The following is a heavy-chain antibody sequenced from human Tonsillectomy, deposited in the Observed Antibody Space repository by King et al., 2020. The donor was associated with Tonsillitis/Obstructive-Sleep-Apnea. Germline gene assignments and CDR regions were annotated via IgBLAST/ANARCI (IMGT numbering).Heavy chain of an antibody. D-gene: IGHD5-24*01. J-gene: IGHJ3*02. CDR3: ARKTGYNLGAFDI. Sequence: VQLVESGGGVVQPGRSLRLSCAASGFTFSYYAMHWVRQAPGKGLEWVAFILYDGTNKYYADSVKGRFTISRDNSKNTLSLQMNSLRADDTAVYYCARKTGYNLGAFDIWGQGTMVTVSS. CDR2: ILYDGTNK. CDR1: GFTFSYYA. V-gene: IGHV3-33*01.